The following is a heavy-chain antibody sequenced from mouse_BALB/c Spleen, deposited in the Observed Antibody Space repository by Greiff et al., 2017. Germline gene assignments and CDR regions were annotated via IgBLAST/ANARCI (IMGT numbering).Heavy chain of an antibody. CDR2: ISDGGSYT. D-gene: IGHD2-3*01. J-gene: IGHJ3*01. Sequence: EVMLVESGGGLVKPGGSLKLSCAASGFTFSDYYMYWVRQTPEKRLEWVATISDGGSYTYYPDSVKGRFTISRDNAKNNLYLQMSSLKSEDTAMYYCARGGDGYPAWFAYWGQGTLVTVSA. CDR1: GFTFSDYY. V-gene: IGHV5-4*02. CDR3: ARGGDGYPAWFAY.